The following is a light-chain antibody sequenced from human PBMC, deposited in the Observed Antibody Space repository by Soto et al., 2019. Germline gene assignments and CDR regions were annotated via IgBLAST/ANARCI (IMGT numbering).Light chain of an antibody. CDR1: SGHSSYA. J-gene: IGLJ2*01. CDR2: LNNDGSH. Sequence: QPVLTQSPSASASLGASVKLTCTLSSGHSSYAIAWHQKQPGKGPRYLMDLNNDGSHTKGDGIPDRFSGSSSGAERYLIISSLQSEDEADYYCQTWGTGFQVSGGGTKLTVL. V-gene: IGLV4-69*01. CDR3: QTWGTGFQV.